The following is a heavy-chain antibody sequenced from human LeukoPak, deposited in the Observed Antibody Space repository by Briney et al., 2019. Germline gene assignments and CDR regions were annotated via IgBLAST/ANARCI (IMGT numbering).Heavy chain of an antibody. D-gene: IGHD1-26*01. CDR1: GFTFSTYE. CDR3: AREGGSLTIDAFDI. V-gene: IGHV3-48*03. J-gene: IGHJ3*02. Sequence: PGGSLRLSCAASGFTFSTYEMNWVRQAPGKGLEWVSYISSRSSTIYYADSVKGRFTISRDNAKNSLYLQMNSLRDEDTAVYYCAREGGSLTIDAFDIWGQGTMVTVSS. CDR2: ISSRSSTI.